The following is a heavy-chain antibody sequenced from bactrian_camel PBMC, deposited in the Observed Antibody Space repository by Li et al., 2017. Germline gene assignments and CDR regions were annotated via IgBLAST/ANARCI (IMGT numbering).Heavy chain of an antibody. V-gene: IGHV3S53*01. CDR1: GNTLFSSC. Sequence: HVQLVESGGGSVQAGGTLRLSCTASGNTLFSSCMAWWRQSPGKEREWAARIDSDGNTYYADSVKGRFTISMDNAKKTVFLQMNSLKTEDTALYYCATGPYGLGADLGYWGQGTQVTVS. J-gene: IGHJ6*01. CDR3: ATGPYGLGADLGY. D-gene: IGHD5*01. CDR2: IDSDGNT.